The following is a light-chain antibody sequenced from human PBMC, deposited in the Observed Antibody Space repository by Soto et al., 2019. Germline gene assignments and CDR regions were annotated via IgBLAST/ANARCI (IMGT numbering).Light chain of an antibody. CDR1: SSDVGGYNY. V-gene: IGLV2-14*01. CDR2: DVS. Sequence: QSALTQPASVSGSPGQSIAISCTGTSSDVGGYNYVSWYQQHPGKAPKLMIYDVSNRPSGVSNRFSGSKSGNTASLTISGLQAEDEADSYCSSYTSSSPYVFGPGTKVTVL. J-gene: IGLJ1*01. CDR3: SSYTSSSPYV.